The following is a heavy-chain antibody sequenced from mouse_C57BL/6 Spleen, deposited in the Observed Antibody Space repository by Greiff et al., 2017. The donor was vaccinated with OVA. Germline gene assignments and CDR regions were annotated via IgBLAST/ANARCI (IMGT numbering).Heavy chain of an antibody. J-gene: IGHJ2*01. CDR3: ARSNRDNIYYSDD. V-gene: IGHV1-55*01. CDR1: GYTFTSYW. Sequence: VKLQQPGAELVKPGASVKMSCKASGYTFTSYWITWVKQRPGQGLEWIGDIYPGSGSTNYNEKFKSKATLTVDTSSSTAYMQLSSLTSEDSAVYYCARSNRDNIYYSDDWGQGTTLTVSS. D-gene: IGHD3-3*01. CDR2: IYPGSGST.